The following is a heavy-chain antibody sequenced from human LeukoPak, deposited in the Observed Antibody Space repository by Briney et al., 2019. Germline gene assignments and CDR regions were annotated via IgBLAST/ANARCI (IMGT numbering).Heavy chain of an antibody. CDR2: FDPEDGET. CDR3: AKDQYDYVRGEFDY. CDR1: GYTLTELS. D-gene: IGHD3-16*01. V-gene: IGHV1-24*01. J-gene: IGHJ4*02. Sequence: GASVKVSCTVSGYTLTELSMHWVRQAPGKGLEWMGGFDPEDGETIYAQKFQGRVTITADESTSTAYMELSSLRSEDTAVYYCAKDQYDYVRGEFDYWGQGTLVTVSS.